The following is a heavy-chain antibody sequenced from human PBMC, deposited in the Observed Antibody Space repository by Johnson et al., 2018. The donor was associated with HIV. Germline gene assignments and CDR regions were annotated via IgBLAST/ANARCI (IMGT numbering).Heavy chain of an antibody. CDR2: INWNGGRT. CDR1: GFIFDDYD. D-gene: IGHD3-22*01. J-gene: IGHJ3*02. V-gene: IGHV3-20*04. CDR3: VRDIAFYDSGSAISDAFDI. Sequence: VQLVESGGGVVRPGGSLRLSCAGSGFIFDDYDMTWVRQPPGKGLEWVSGINWNGGRTGYAASLEGRFTISRDNSKNTLFLQVNSLRAEDTAMYYCVRDIAFYDSGSAISDAFDIWGQGTMVTVSS.